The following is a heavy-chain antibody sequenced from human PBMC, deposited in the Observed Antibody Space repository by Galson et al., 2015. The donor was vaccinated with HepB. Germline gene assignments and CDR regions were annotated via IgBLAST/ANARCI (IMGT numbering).Heavy chain of an antibody. J-gene: IGHJ2*01. Sequence: SLRLSCAASGFTFSDYYMSWIRQAPGKGLEWVSYISSSSSYTNYADSVKGRFTISRDNAKNSLYLQMNSLRAEDTAVYYCAREIVGSIAVAGTRYFDLWGRGTLVTVSS. CDR2: ISSSSSYT. CDR3: AREIVGSIAVAGTRYFDL. CDR1: GFTFSDYY. V-gene: IGHV3-11*05. D-gene: IGHD6-19*01.